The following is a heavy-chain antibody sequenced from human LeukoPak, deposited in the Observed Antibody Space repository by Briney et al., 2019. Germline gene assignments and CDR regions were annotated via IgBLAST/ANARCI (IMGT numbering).Heavy chain of an antibody. J-gene: IGHJ4*02. CDR1: GGSISSYY. CDR2: ISYSGST. CDR3: ARSSSAHYYDSSGYLPSHFDC. Sequence: SETLSLTCTVSGGSISSYYWSWIRQPPGKGLEWIGYISYSGSTNYNPSLKSRVTISVDTSKNQFSLKLSSVTAADTAVYYRARSSSAHYYDSSGYLPSHFDCWGQGTLVTVSS. D-gene: IGHD3-22*01. V-gene: IGHV4-59*01.